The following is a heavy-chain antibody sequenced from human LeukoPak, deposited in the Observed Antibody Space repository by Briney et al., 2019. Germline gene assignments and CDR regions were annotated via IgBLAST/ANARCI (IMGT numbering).Heavy chain of an antibody. D-gene: IGHD6-19*01. V-gene: IGHV3-74*01. J-gene: IGHJ4*02. CDR2: IDTDGIST. Sequence: GGSLRLSCAASGFTFSTYWMHWVRQAPGKGLVWVSRIDTDGISTGYADSVKGRFTISRDNAKNTVYLQMNSLRGEDTAVYYCVGSSGWPKYWGQGTLVAVSA. CDR3: VGSSGWPKY. CDR1: GFTFSTYW.